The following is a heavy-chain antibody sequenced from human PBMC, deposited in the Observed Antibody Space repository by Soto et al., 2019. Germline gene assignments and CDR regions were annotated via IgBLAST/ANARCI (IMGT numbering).Heavy chain of an antibody. Sequence: QVQLQESGPGLVKPSQTLSLTCTVSGASISSGDSFWSWIRQPPGKGLEWIAYIYSSGSTYYIPSLKRRDAKSTATSKNPFSLNLSSLTAADTPVSYCASLNLPFDPWGQGTLVTVSS. CDR2: IYSSGST. CDR3: ASLNLPFDP. CDR1: GASISSGDSF. V-gene: IGHV4-30-4*01. J-gene: IGHJ5*02.